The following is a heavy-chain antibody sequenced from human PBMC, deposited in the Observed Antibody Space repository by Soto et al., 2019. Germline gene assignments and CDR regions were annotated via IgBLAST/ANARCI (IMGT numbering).Heavy chain of an antibody. CDR1: GGSVSIGSYY. D-gene: IGHD6-13*01. CDR2: IYYSGST. J-gene: IGHJ4*02. Sequence: PSETLSLTCTGSGGSVSIGSYYWSWIGQPPGKGLEWIGYIYYSGSTNYNPSLKSRVTISVDTSKNQFSLKLSSVTAADTAVYYCERTTDSSSWYKRWQWLAYWGQGTLVTVSS. V-gene: IGHV4-61*01. CDR3: ERTTDSSSWYKRWQWLAY.